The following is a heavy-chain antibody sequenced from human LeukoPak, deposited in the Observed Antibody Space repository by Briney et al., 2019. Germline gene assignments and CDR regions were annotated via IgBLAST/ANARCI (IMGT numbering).Heavy chain of an antibody. D-gene: IGHD6-19*01. CDR1: GFAFSSQA. V-gene: IGHV3-23*01. CDR3: AKDARRTSGWYLFDY. Sequence: GGSLRLSCAASGFAFSSQAMGWVRQAPGKGLEWVSVISDSGSITYYADSVKGRFTISRDNSKNTLFLQMNSLRAEDTAVYYCAKDARRTSGWYLFDYWGQGTLVTVSS. CDR2: ISDSGSIT. J-gene: IGHJ4*02.